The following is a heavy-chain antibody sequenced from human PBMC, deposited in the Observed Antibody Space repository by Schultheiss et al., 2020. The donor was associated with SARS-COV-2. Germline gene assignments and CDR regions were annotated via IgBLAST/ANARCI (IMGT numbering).Heavy chain of an antibody. D-gene: IGHD2-2*01. CDR1: GFTFSSYW. J-gene: IGHJ6*02. V-gene: IGHV3-74*01. CDR3: ARASSVYCSSTSCYLYYYGMDV. CDR2: INSDGSST. Sequence: GGSLRLSCAASGFTFSSYWMHWVRQAPGKGLVWVSRINSDGSSTSYADSVKGRFTISRDNSKNTLYLQMNSLRAEDTAVYYCARASSVYCSSTSCYLYYYGMDVWGQGTTVTVSS.